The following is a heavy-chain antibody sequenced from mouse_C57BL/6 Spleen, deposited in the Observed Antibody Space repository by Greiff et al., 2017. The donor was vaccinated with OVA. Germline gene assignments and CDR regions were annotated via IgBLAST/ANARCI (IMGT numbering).Heavy chain of an antibody. CDR3: ARDSHYYGSSYAMDD. CDR1: GFTFSDYY. Sequence: EVQVVESEGGLVQPGSSMKLSCTASGFTFSDYYMAWVRQVPEKGLEWVANINYDGSSTYYLDSLKSRFIISRDNAKNILYLQMSSLKSEDTATYYCARDSHYYGSSYAMDDWGQGTSVTVSS. V-gene: IGHV5-16*01. D-gene: IGHD1-1*01. J-gene: IGHJ4*01. CDR2: INYDGSST.